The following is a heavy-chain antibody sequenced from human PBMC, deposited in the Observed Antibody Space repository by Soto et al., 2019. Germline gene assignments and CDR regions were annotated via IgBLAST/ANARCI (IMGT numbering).Heavy chain of an antibody. CDR1: GFTFSNYW. V-gene: IGHV3-7*05. J-gene: IGHJ4*02. D-gene: IGHD6-13*01. CDR3: ARLTPAGGVDQFDY. CDR2: IKEDGTEQ. Sequence: GGSLGLSLAASGFTFSNYWITWVRQAPGKGLEWVANIKEDGTEQYQVDSVKGRFTFSRDNAKKTLYLQMNSLRVEDTAVYYCARLTPAGGVDQFDYWGQGTLVNVSS.